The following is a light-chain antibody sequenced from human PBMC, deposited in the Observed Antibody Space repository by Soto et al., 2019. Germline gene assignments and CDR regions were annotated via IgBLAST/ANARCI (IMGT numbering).Light chain of an antibody. CDR1: RSVSSSY. J-gene: IGKJ1*01. Sequence: EVVLTQSPGTLSLSPGERATLSCRASRSVSSSYVAWYQQKPGQAPRLLIYGASSRATGIPDRFSGSGSGTDFTLTISRLEPEDFAVYYCQQYRTFGQGTKVEIK. V-gene: IGKV3-20*01. CDR2: GAS. CDR3: QQYRT.